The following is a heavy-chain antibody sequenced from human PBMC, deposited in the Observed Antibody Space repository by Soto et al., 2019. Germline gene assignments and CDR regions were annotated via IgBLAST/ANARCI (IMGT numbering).Heavy chain of an antibody. Sequence: QVQLVQSGAEVKKPGASVKVSCKASGYTFTSYDINWVRQATGQGLEWMGWVNPNSGNTAYAQKFLGRVTMTRNTSISTDYMELSSLRSEYTAVYYCARERTRGFDPWGQGTLVTVSS. J-gene: IGHJ5*02. CDR2: VNPNSGNT. V-gene: IGHV1-8*01. CDR3: ARERTRGFDP. CDR1: GYTFTSYD.